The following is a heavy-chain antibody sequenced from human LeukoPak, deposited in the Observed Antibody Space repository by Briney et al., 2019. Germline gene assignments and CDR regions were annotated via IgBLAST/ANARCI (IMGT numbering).Heavy chain of an antibody. CDR3: ARDETNWDIVVLVAATPGSWFDP. CDR1: GFSISSDSY. D-gene: IGHD2-15*01. CDR2: IYHSGST. V-gene: IGHV4-38-2*02. Sequence: SETLSLTCTVSGFSISSDSYWGWIRQPPGKGLEWIGSIYHSGSTYYNPSLESRVTISVDTSKNQFSLNLSSVTAADTAVYYCARDETNWDIVVLVAATPGSWFDPWGQGTLVTVSS. J-gene: IGHJ5*02.